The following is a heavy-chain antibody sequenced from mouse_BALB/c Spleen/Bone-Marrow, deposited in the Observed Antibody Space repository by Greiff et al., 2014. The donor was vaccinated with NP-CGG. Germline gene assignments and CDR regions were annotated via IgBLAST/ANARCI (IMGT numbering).Heavy chain of an antibody. J-gene: IGHJ4*01. CDR1: GFSLTSYG. CDR3: ARPTPRYFAMDY. D-gene: IGHD6-1*01. Sequence: VKLQESGPGLVAPSQSLSITCTVSGFSLTSYGVHWVRQPPGKGLEWLGAIWAGGSTNYNSALMSRLSISKDNSKSQVFLKMNSLRTDDTAMYYCARPTPRYFAMDYWGQGTSVTVSS. V-gene: IGHV2-9*02. CDR2: IWAGGST.